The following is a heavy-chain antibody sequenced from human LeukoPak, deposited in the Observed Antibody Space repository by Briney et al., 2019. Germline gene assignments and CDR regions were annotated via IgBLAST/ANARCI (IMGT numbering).Heavy chain of an antibody. V-gene: IGHV3-7*01. J-gene: IGHJ4*02. D-gene: IGHD3-22*01. CDR3: ARSYYYDSSGYYDFDY. CDR2: IKQDGSEK. CDR1: GFPFSDSW. Sequence: GGSLRLSCAASGFPFSDSWMDWVRQAPGKGMEWVANIKQDGSEKHYADSVKGRFTISRDNAKNSLYLQMNSLRAEDTAVYYCARSYYYDSSGYYDFDYWGQGTLVTVSS.